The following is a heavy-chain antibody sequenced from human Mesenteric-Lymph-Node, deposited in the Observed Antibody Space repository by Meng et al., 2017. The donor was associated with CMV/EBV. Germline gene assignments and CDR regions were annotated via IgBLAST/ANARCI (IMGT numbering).Heavy chain of an antibody. Sequence: GGSLRLSCAASGFTFSTHGMHWVRQAPGKGLEWVAFLKHDGSDKYYADSVQGRFTISRDNSKNTLYLQMNSLRTEDTAIYYCAKDLKWELLYGMDVWGQGTTVTVSS. J-gene: IGHJ6*02. D-gene: IGHD1-26*01. CDR2: LKHDGSDK. CDR3: AKDLKWELLYGMDV. CDR1: GFTFSTHG. V-gene: IGHV3-30*02.